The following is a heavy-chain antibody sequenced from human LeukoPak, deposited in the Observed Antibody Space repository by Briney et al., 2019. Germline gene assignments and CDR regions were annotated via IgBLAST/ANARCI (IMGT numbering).Heavy chain of an antibody. J-gene: IGHJ3*02. D-gene: IGHD4-23*01. CDR2: ISSSSSYI. V-gene: IGHV3-21*01. CDR3: AGNGGKWKIDAFDI. Sequence: GGSLGLSCAASGFTFSSYSMNWVRQAPGKGLEWVSSISSSSSYIYYADSVKGRFTISRDNAKNSLYLQMNSLRAEDTAVYYCAGNGGKWKIDAFDIWGQGTMVTVSS. CDR1: GFTFSSYS.